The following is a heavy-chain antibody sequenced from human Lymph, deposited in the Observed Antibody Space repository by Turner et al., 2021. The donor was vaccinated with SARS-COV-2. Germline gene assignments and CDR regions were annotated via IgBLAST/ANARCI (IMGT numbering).Heavy chain of an antibody. CDR2: INPNSGGT. J-gene: IGHJ6*02. D-gene: IGHD3-3*01. Sequence: QVQLVQSGAEVKKPGASVKVSSKASGYTFTGYYMHWVRQAPGQGLEWMGWINPNSGGTNYAQKFQGRVTMTRDTSISTAYMELSRLRSDDTAVYYCARDVERYNDFWSGYSGGYGLDVWGQGTTVTVSS. CDR3: ARDVERYNDFWSGYSGGYGLDV. V-gene: IGHV1-2*02. CDR1: GYTFTGYY.